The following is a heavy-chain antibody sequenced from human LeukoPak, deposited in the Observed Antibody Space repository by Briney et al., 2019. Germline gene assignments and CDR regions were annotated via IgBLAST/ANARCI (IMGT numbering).Heavy chain of an antibody. V-gene: IGHV1-24*01. D-gene: IGHD2-2*01. Sequence: ASVKVSCKVSGYTLTELSMHWVRQPPGKGLEWMGGFDPEEGETIYAHKFQGRVTMTEDRSTDTAYMELSSPRSEGTAVYHCATDGQGRSSTSYAAFDIWGQGTMVTASS. CDR3: ATDGQGRSSTSYAAFDI. CDR2: FDPEEGET. J-gene: IGHJ3*02. CDR1: GYTLTELS.